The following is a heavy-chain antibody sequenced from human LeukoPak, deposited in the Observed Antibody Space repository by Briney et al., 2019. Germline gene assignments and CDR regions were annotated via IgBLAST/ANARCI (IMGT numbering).Heavy chain of an antibody. CDR3: AREILDYYDSSGYYRGAFDI. D-gene: IGHD3-22*01. CDR2: INHSGST. CDR1: GGSFSGYY. V-gene: IGHV4-34*01. J-gene: IGHJ3*02. Sequence: SETLSLTCAVYGGSFSGYYWSWIRQPPGKGLEWIGEINHSGSTNYNPSLKSRVTISVDTSKNQFSLKLSSVTAADTAVYYCAREILDYYDSSGYYRGAFDIWGQGTMVTVSS.